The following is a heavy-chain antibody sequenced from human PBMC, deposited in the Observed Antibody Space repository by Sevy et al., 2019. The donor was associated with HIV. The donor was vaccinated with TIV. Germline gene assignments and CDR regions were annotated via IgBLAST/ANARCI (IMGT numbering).Heavy chain of an antibody. J-gene: IGHJ5*02. V-gene: IGHV4-59*01. CDR2: INYSRST. CDR1: GGSGGSISDYY. Sequence: SETLSLTCSVSGGSGGSISDYYWSWIRQPPGKGLEWIGYINYSRSTKSNPSLKSRVTISVDTSKNQFSLKLTSVTAADTAVYYCARGGTSLFAHWGQRTLVTVSS. D-gene: IGHD2-15*01. CDR3: ARGGTSLFAH.